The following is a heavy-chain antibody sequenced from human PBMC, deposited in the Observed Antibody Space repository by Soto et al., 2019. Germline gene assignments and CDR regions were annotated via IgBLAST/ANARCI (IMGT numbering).Heavy chain of an antibody. CDR1: GFTFSNYA. CDR2: ISGSGGRA. D-gene: IGHD1-7*01. V-gene: IGHV3-23*01. J-gene: IGHJ5*02. Sequence: EVQLLESGGGLVQPGGSLRLSCAASGFTFSNYAMSWVRQAPGKGLEWVSAISGSGGRAFHADSVKGRFTISRDNANNTLYLQVNTLRAEDTAVYFCAQESQVKVTGTTNHWGQGTLVTVSS. CDR3: AQESQVKVTGTTNH.